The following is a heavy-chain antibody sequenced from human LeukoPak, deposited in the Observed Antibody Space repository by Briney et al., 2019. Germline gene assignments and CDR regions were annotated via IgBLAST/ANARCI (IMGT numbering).Heavy chain of an antibody. CDR1: GFIFNNAW. J-gene: IGHJ4*02. D-gene: IGHD2-2*01. Sequence: GGSLRLSCAASGFIFNNAWMSWVRQAPGKGLEWIGRITSKTDGGTSAYAAPVKGRFTISRDDSKNTLYLQMNSLKTEDTAVYYCTTDPPIHCTSSSCDYDYWGQGTLVTVSS. CDR2: ITSKTDGGTS. V-gene: IGHV3-15*01. CDR3: TTDPPIHCTSSSCDYDY.